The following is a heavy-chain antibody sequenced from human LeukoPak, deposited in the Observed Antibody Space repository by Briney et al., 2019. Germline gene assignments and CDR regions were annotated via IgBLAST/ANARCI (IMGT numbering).Heavy chain of an antibody. Sequence: SETLSLTCTVSGGSISSYYWSWIRQPAGKGLEWIGRIYTSGSTNYNPSLKSRVTMSVDTSKNQFSLKLSSVTAADTAVYYCARDGDLLYSSGWYTYYYYGMDVWGQGTTVTVSS. CDR3: ARDGDLLYSSGWYTYYYYGMDV. CDR1: GGSISSYY. D-gene: IGHD6-19*01. CDR2: IYTSGST. J-gene: IGHJ6*02. V-gene: IGHV4-4*07.